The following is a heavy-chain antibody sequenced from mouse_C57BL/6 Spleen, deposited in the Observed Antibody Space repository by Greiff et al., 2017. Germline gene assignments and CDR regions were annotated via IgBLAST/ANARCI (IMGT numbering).Heavy chain of an antibody. Sequence: VQLQQPGTELVKPGASVKLSCTASGYTFTSYWMHWVQQRPGQGLEWIGNINPSNGGTNYNEKIKSKATLTVDKSLRTAYMQLSSLTSEDSAVYYCGRGDGSKRYWYFDVWGTGTTVTVSS. D-gene: IGHD1-1*01. V-gene: IGHV1-53*01. J-gene: IGHJ1*03. CDR3: GRGDGSKRYWYFDV. CDR2: INPSNGGT. CDR1: GYTFTSYW.